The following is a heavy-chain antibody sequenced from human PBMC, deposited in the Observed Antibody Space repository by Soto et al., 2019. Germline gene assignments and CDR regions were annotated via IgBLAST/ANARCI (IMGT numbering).Heavy chain of an antibody. J-gene: IGHJ4*02. V-gene: IGHV5-51*01. D-gene: IGHD3-10*01. Sequence: GESLKISCKASGYSFSNFWIGWVRQRPGKGLEWMAIIYPSNSQTIYSPSFQDHVTISADESVDTAYLQWRSLKPSDTATYYCERPYYYPPADSHPNAHNLFDSWGPGTQATVSS. CDR1: GYSFSNFW. CDR2: IYPSNSQT. CDR3: ERPYYYPPADSHPNAHNLFDS.